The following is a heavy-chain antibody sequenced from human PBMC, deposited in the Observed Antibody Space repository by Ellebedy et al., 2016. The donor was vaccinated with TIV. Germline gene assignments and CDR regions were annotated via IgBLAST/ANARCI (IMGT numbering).Heavy chain of an antibody. D-gene: IGHD1-7*01. J-gene: IGHJ6*02. Sequence: ASVKVSCKASGYTFFSYGINWFRQAPGQGLEWMGWISVYNGNTNYAQKFQGRVTITRDTSASTAYMERSSLRSEDTAVYYCARGPGTTGYYYYGMDVWGQGTTVTVSS. CDR1: GYTFFSYG. CDR3: ARGPGTTGYYYYGMDV. V-gene: IGHV1-18*04. CDR2: ISVYNGNT.